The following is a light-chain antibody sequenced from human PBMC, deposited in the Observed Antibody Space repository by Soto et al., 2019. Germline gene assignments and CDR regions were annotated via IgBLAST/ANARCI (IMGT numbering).Light chain of an antibody. CDR1: SSDVGGYNH. CDR3: SSYAGSNIYV. CDR2: EVT. J-gene: IGLJ1*01. Sequence: QSALTQPPSASRSPGQSVAISCTGTSSDVGGYNHVSWYQQYPGKAPKLMIYEVTKRPSGVPDRFSGSKSGNTASLTVSGLQAEDEADYYCSSYAGSNIYVFGTGTKLTVL. V-gene: IGLV2-8*01.